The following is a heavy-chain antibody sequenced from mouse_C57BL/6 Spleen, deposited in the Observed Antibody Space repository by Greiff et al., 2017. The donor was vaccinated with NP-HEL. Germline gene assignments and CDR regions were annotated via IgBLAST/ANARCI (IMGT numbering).Heavy chain of an antibody. J-gene: IGHJ1*03. CDR1: GFNIKNTY. Sequence: EVKVVESVAELVRPGASVKLSCTASGFNIKNTYMHWVKQRPEQGLEWIGRIDPANGNTKYAPKFQGKATITADTSSNTAYLQLSSLTSEDTAIYYCARRPGSEGYFDVWGTGTTVTVSS. D-gene: IGHD1-1*01. CDR2: IDPANGNT. CDR3: ARRPGSEGYFDV. V-gene: IGHV14-3*01.